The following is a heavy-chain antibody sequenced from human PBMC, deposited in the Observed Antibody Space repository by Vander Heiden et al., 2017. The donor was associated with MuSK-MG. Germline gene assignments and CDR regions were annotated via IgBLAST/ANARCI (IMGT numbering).Heavy chain of an antibody. CDR1: GFTFSNYY. J-gene: IGHJ4*02. CDR2: ISKNSDTI. CDR3: ARSLY. V-gene: IGHV3-48*01. Sequence: VQLVESGGGLVQPGGSLRLSCAASGFTFSNYYMNWVRQAPGKGRKWVSYISKNSDTIYYADSVKGRFTISRDNAKNSLFLQMNSLRAEDTAVYYCARSLYWGQGTLVTVSS.